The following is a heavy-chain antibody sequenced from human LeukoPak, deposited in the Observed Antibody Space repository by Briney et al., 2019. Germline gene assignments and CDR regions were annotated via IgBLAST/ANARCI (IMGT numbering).Heavy chain of an antibody. CDR3: ARDRSYYYDSSGPQVYYFDY. D-gene: IGHD3-22*01. CDR2: IYYSEST. J-gene: IGHJ4*02. CDR1: GGSISSSSYY. V-gene: IGHV4-39*07. Sequence: SETLSLTCTVSGGSISSSSYYWGWIRQPPGKGLGWIGSIYYSESTYYNPSLKSRVTISVDTSKNQFSLKLSSVTAADTAVYYCARDRSYYYDSSGPQVYYFDYWGQGTLVTVSS.